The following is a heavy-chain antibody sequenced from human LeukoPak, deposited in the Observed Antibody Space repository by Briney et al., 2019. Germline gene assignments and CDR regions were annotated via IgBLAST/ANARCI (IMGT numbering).Heavy chain of an antibody. CDR2: IYYSGST. CDR3: ARDTRVYDTSGYYYFDY. V-gene: IGHV4-59*01. Sequence: SEALSLTCTVSGSSISSYYWSWIRQPPGKGLEWIGYIYYSGSTNYNPSLKSRVTISVDTSKNQFSLKLSSVTAADTAIYYCARDTRVYDTSGYYYFDYWGQGTLVTVSS. CDR1: GSSISSYY. J-gene: IGHJ4*02. D-gene: IGHD3-22*01.